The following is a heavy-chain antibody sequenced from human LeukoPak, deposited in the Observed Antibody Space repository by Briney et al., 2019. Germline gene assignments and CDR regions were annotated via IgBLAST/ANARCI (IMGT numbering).Heavy chain of an antibody. D-gene: IGHD3-10*01. CDR1: GGSISSYY. J-gene: IGHJ5*02. V-gene: IGHV4-4*07. Sequence: SETLSLTCTVSGGSISSYYWSWIRQPAGKGLEWIGRIYTSGSTNYNPSLKSRVTMSVDTSKNQFSLKLSSVTAADTAVYYCARGGLWFGELLYTLDWFDPWGQGTLVTVSS. CDR3: ARGGLWFGELLYTLDWFDP. CDR2: IYTSGST.